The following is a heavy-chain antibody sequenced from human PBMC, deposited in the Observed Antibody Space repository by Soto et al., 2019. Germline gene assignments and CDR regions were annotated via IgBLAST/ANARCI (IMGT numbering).Heavy chain of an antibody. CDR3: ARRVYGSGSYAWFDP. Sequence: PGGSLRLSCAASGFSVSSNYMSWVRQAPGKGLEWVSVIYSGGSTHYVESVKGRFTISRDNSKNTLYLQMNSLRAEDTAVYYCARRVYGSGSYAWFDPWGQGTLVTVSS. V-gene: IGHV3-66*01. J-gene: IGHJ5*02. CDR2: IYSGGST. CDR1: GFSVSSNY. D-gene: IGHD3-10*01.